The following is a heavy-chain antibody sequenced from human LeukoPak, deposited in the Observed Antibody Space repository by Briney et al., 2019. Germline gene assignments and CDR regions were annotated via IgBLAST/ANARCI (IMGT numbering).Heavy chain of an antibody. D-gene: IGHD4-17*01. Sequence: GGSLRLSCTASGFTFGDYAMSWFRQAPGKGLEWVGFIRSKAYGGTTEYAASVKGRFTISRDDSKSIAYLQMNSLKTEDTAVYYCTRDLYGENYYFDYWGQGTLVTVSS. V-gene: IGHV3-49*03. CDR2: IRSKAYGGTT. CDR3: TRDLYGENYYFDY. CDR1: GFTFGDYA. J-gene: IGHJ4*02.